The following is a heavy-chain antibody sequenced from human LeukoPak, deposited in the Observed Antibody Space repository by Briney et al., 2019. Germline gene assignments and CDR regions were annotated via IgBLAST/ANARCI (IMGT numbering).Heavy chain of an antibody. V-gene: IGHV4-39*02. J-gene: IGHJ4*02. Sequence: SETLSLTCTVTGGSVTSDNHYWTWIRQPPGKGLEWIGSIYYSGSTYDNPSLKSRVTISVDTSKNRFSLKLSPVTAADTAVYYCARDSQITGFDYWGQGTLVTVSS. CDR1: GGSVTSDNHY. CDR3: ARDSQITGFDY. D-gene: IGHD1-20*01. CDR2: IYYSGST.